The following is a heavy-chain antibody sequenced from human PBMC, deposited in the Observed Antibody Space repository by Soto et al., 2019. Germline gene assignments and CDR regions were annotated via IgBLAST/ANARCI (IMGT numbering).Heavy chain of an antibody. Sequence: EVQLVQSGAEVEKPGESLKISCKGSGYSFTSYWIGWVRQMPGKGLEWMGIIYPGDSDTRYSPSFQGQVTISADKSISTAYLQWSSLKASDTAMYYCARLTGRFGELSSIDYWGQGTLVTVSS. D-gene: IGHD3-10*01. V-gene: IGHV5-51*01. J-gene: IGHJ4*02. CDR1: GYSFTSYW. CDR2: IYPGDSDT. CDR3: ARLTGRFGELSSIDY.